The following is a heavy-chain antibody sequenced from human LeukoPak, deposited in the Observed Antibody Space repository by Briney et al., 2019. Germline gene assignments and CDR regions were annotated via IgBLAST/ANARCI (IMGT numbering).Heavy chain of an antibody. D-gene: IGHD2-15*01. CDR3: ARGGVVVAATPFDY. Sequence: SETLSLTCTVSGGSVSSGSYYWSWIRQPPGKGLEWIGYIYYSGSTNYNPFLESRVTISVDTSKNQFSLKLSSVTAADTAVYYCARGGVVVAATPFDYWGQGTLVTVSS. CDR1: GGSVSSGSYY. J-gene: IGHJ4*02. CDR2: IYYSGST. V-gene: IGHV4-61*01.